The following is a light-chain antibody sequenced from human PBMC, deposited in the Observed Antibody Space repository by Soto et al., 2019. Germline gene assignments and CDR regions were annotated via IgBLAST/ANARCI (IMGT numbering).Light chain of an antibody. J-gene: IGKJ4*01. CDR2: GAF. V-gene: IGKV3-15*01. CDR3: QQYGYSPT. Sequence: EIVMTQSPVTLSVSPGERVTLSCRASQSVSSNLAWYQQKPGQAPSLLIYGAFTRATGIPARFSGTGSGTEFTLTISSLQSEDFAVYYCQQYGYSPTFGGGTKVDTK. CDR1: QSVSSN.